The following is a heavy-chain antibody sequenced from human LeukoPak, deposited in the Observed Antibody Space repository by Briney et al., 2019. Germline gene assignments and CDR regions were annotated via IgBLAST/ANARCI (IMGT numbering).Heavy chain of an antibody. V-gene: IGHV4-59*08. Sequence: SETLSLTCTVSGGSVSGYYWSWLRQSPGKGLEWIGYIFYTGTTLYSPSLRGRVTMSVDTSENQFSLKLSSVTAADTAMYYCARHDVVPVIRRGFDFWGQGTLVTVSS. D-gene: IGHD2-21*02. CDR3: ARHDVVPVIRRGFDF. CDR1: GGSVSGYY. CDR2: IFYTGTT. J-gene: IGHJ4*02.